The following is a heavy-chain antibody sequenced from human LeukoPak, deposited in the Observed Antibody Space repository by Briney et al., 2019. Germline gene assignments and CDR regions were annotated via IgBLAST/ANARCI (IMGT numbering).Heavy chain of an antibody. V-gene: IGHV1-2*06. D-gene: IGHD3-3*02. CDR2: FNPNSGGT. CDR3: AKYPHRIRIFGVVTPGDFDY. Sequence: ASVKVSCKASGYTFTGCYMHWVRQAPGQGLEWMGRFNPNSGGTNYAQKFQGRVTMTRDTSISTAYMELSRLRSDDTAVYYCAKYPHRIRIFGVVTPGDFDYWRQGTRVTVSS. CDR1: GYTFTGCY. J-gene: IGHJ4*02.